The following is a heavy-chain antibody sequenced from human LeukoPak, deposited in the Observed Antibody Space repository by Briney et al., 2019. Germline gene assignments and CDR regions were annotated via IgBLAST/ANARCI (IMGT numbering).Heavy chain of an antibody. CDR2: ISGSGGST. Sequence: GGSLSLSCAASGFTFSSYDVSWVRQARGKAREWVSSISGSGGSTYSADSVKGRFTISRDNSKHTLYLQMNSLRAEDTALYYCAKDRSCTNDICHGDFDYWGQGTLVTVSS. CDR3: AKDRSCTNDICHGDFDY. J-gene: IGHJ4*02. D-gene: IGHD2-8*01. CDR1: GFTFSSYD. V-gene: IGHV3-23*01.